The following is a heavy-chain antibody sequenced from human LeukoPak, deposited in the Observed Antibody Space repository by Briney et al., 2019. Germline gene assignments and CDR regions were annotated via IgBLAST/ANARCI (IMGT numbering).Heavy chain of an antibody. CDR3: ARGSVVRGVISYYYMDV. D-gene: IGHD3-10*01. V-gene: IGHV3-48*04. Sequence: PGGSLRLSCAASGFTFSSYSMNWVRQAPGKGLEWVSYISSSGSTIYYADSVKGRFTISRDNTKNSLYLQMNSLRAEDTAVYYCARGSVVRGVISYYYMDVWGKGTTVTISS. J-gene: IGHJ6*03. CDR1: GFTFSSYS. CDR2: ISSSGSTI.